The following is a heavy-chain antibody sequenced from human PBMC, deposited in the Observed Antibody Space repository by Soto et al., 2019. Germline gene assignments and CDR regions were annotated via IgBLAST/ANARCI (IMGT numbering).Heavy chain of an antibody. D-gene: IGHD2-15*01. CDR3: ARDLTDRYCSGGSCYKGDY. CDR2: INPSGGST. V-gene: IGHV1-46*03. J-gene: IGHJ4*02. Sequence: QVQLVQSGAEVKKPGASVKVSCKASGYTFTSYYMHWVRQAPGQGLEWMGIINPSGGSTSYAQKFQGRVTMTRDTSTSTVYMELSSLRSEDTAVYYCARDLTDRYCSGGSCYKGDYWGQGTLVTVSS. CDR1: GYTFTSYY.